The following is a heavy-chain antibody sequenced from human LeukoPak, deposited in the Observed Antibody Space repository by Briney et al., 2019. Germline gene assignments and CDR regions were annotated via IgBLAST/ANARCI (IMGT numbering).Heavy chain of an antibody. CDR1: GYTFTGYY. D-gene: IGHD2-2*01. Sequence: ASVKVSCKASGYTFTGYYMHWVRQAPGQGLEWMGWINPNSGGTNYAQKFQGGVTMTRDTSISTAYMELSRLRSDDTAVYYCARVYCSSTSCYGGGGFDYWGQGTLVTVSS. CDR2: INPNSGGT. V-gene: IGHV1-2*02. J-gene: IGHJ4*02. CDR3: ARVYCSSTSCYGGGGFDY.